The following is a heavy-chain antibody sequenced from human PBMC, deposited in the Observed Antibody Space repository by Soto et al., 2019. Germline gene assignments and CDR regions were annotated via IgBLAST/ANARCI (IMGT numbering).Heavy chain of an antibody. D-gene: IGHD6-6*01. V-gene: IGHV1-2*04. CDR3: ARDLGYSSSSTIQTYYYYGMDV. J-gene: IGHJ6*02. CDR2: INPNSGGT. CDR1: GYTFTGYY. Sequence: ASVKVSCKASGYTFTGYYMHWVRQAPGQGLKWIGWINPNSGGTNYAQKFQGWVTMTRDTSISTAYMELSRLRSDDTAVYYCARDLGYSSSSTIQTYYYYGMDVWGQGTTVTVSS.